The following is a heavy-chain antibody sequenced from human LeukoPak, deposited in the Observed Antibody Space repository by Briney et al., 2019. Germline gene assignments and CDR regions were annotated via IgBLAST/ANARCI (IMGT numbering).Heavy chain of an antibody. J-gene: IGHJ5*02. CDR1: GYTFTSYY. CDR2: INPSGGST. D-gene: IGHD3-3*01. CDR3: ARDSSYDFWSGFSKFDP. V-gene: IGHV1-46*01. Sequence: GGSLRLSCAASGYTFTSYYMHWVRQAPGQGLEWMGIINPSGGSTSYAQKFQGRVTMTRDTSTSTVYMELSSLRSEDTAVYYCARDSSYDFWSGFSKFDPWGQGTLVTVSS.